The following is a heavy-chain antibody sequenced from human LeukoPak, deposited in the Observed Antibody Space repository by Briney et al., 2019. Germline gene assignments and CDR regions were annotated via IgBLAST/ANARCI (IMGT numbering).Heavy chain of an antibody. Sequence: SETLFLTCSVSGVSISGISYYWGWIRQPPGKGLEWIGSIYYSGSTYYNPSLKSRVTISVDTSKNQFSLKLSSVTAADTAVYYCARSRGGSSSWFLDYWGQGTLVTVSS. V-gene: IGHV4-39*07. CDR3: ARSRGGSSSWFLDY. CDR1: GVSISGISYY. D-gene: IGHD6-13*01. J-gene: IGHJ4*02. CDR2: IYYSGST.